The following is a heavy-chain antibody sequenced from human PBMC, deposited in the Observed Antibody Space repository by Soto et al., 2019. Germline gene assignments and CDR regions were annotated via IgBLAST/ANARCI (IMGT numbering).Heavy chain of an antibody. CDR3: ARDREYCGGGCAFDI. V-gene: IGHV4-30-4*02. D-gene: IGHD2-21*01. Sequence: SDTLSLTCTVSGGSISSGDYYWSWIRQPPGKGLEWIGYIYYSGSTYYNPSLKSRVTISVDTSKNQFSLKLSSVTAADTAVYYCARDREYCGGGCAFDIWGQGTMVT. CDR1: GGSISSGDYY. J-gene: IGHJ3*02. CDR2: IYYSGST.